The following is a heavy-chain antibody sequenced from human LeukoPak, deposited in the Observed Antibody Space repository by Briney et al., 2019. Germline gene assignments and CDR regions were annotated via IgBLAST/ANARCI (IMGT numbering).Heavy chain of an antibody. D-gene: IGHD1-1*01. V-gene: IGHV5-51*01. Sequence: GESLKISCKASGYSFTNYWIDWVRQMPGNGLEWMVTIYPGNSETRHSPSFQGQVTISAQKSISTAYLQWSSLKASDTAMYYCARHVFTAGRGGGYYHYMDVWGKGTTVTVSS. CDR1: GYSFTNYW. J-gene: IGHJ6*03. CDR3: ARHVFTAGRGGGYYHYMDV. CDR2: IYPGNSET.